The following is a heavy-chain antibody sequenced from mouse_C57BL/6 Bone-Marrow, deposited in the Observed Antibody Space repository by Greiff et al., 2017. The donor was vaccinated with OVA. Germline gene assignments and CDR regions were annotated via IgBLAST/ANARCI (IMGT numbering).Heavy chain of an antibody. Sequence: EVKLMESGGGLVKPGGSLKLSCAASGFTFSSYAMSWVRQTPEKRLEWVATISDGGSDTYYPDNVKGRVPISRDNATNNLYLQRSHLKSEDTAIYSSAIYVSTTVVASFDYWGQGTTLTVSA. CDR2: ISDGGSDT. CDR3: AIYVSTTVVASFDY. J-gene: IGHJ2*01. CDR1: GFTFSSYA. V-gene: IGHV5-4*03. D-gene: IGHD1-1*01.